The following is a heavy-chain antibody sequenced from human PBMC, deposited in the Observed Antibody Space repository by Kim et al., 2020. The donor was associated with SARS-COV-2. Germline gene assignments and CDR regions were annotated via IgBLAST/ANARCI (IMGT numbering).Heavy chain of an antibody. CDR3: VRDRMGGAFDI. Sequence: IYSADSVTDRFTTSRDNAKNSLHLQMNSLKDEDTAVYHCVRDRMGGAFDIWGQGTLVTASS. V-gene: IGHV3-48*02. D-gene: IGHD3-16*01. J-gene: IGHJ3*02. CDR2: I.